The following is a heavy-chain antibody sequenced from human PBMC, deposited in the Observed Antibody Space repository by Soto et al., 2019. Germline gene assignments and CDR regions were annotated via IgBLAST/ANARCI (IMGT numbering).Heavy chain of an antibody. V-gene: IGHV4-59*01. CDR1: GGSISSYY. CDR2: IYYSGST. Sequence: SETLSLTCTVSGGSISSYYWSWIRQPPGKGLEWIGYIYYSGSTNYNPSLKSRVTISVDTSKNQFSLKLSSVTAADTAVYYCARDSRLYFDYWGQGTLVTVSS. J-gene: IGHJ4*02. CDR3: ARDSRLYFDY.